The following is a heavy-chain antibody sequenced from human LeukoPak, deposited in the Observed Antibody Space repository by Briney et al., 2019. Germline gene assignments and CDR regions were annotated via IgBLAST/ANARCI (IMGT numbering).Heavy chain of an antibody. CDR1: GFSFSTYS. V-gene: IGHV3-23*01. D-gene: IGHD2-8*01. CDR3: AKDVRRCNGACT. CDR2: ISASGGDT. Sequence: GGSLRLSCAASGFSFSTYSFSWVRQAPGKGLEWVSGISASGGDTFYADSVKGRFTISRDNSKNTLSLQMNSLRVEDTAIYYCAKDVRRCNGACTWGQGTLVTVSS. J-gene: IGHJ5*02.